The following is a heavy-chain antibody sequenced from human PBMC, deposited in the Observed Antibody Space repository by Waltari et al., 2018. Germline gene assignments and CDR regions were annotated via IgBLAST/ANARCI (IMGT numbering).Heavy chain of an antibody. CDR3: ARENYFDY. V-gene: IGHV3-7*03. J-gene: IGHJ4*02. CDR2: IKQDGSEK. CDR1: GFSFSKYW. Sequence: EVQLVESGGVVVQPGGSLRLSCAASGFSFSKYWMGWVRQAPGKGLEWVANIKQDGSEKYYGDSVKGRFTISRDNAKNSLYLQMNSLRAEDTAVYYCARENYFDYWGQGMLVIVSS.